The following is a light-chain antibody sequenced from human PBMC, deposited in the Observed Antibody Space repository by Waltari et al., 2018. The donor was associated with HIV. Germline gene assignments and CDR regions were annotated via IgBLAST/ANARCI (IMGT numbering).Light chain of an antibody. CDR1: TPNIGSSN. V-gene: IGLV1-44*01. CDR3: STWDDRLNGVV. J-gene: IGLJ2*01. CDR2: ADG. Sequence: QSVLTHPPSASGTPGPRVIISCSGRTPNIGSSNVNWYQQFSRAAPKLLIYADGQRPSGVPDRVSGSKSGTSASLVISGLQSEDEADYYCSTWDDRLNGVVFGGGTRLTVV.